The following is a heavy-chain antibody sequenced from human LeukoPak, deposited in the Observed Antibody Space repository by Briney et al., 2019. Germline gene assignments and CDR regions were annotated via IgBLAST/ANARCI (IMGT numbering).Heavy chain of an antibody. CDR2: ISYDGSNK. CDR1: GFTFSSYA. J-gene: IGHJ6*02. D-gene: IGHD6-6*01. V-gene: IGHV3-30-3*01. Sequence: GGSLRLSCAASGFTFSSYAMHWVRQAPGKGQEWVAVISYDGSNKYYADSVKGRFTISRDNSKNTLYLQMNSLRAEDTAVYYCARDRTWGSSSSVDYYYGMDVWGQGTTVTVSS. CDR3: ARDRTWGSSSSVDYYYGMDV.